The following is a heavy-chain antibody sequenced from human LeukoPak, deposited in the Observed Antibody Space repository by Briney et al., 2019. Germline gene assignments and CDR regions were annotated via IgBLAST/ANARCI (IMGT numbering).Heavy chain of an antibody. D-gene: IGHD2-15*01. CDR1: GFTFSSYA. J-gene: IGHJ4*02. CDR3: ASDRDIVVVVADPATFDY. CDR2: ISYDGSNK. Sequence: GGSLRLSCAASGFTFSSYAMHWVRQAPGKGLEWVAVISYDGSNKYYADSEKGRFTISRDNSKNTLYLQMNSLRAEDTAVYYCASDRDIVVVVADPATFDYWGQGTLVTVSS. V-gene: IGHV3-30*04.